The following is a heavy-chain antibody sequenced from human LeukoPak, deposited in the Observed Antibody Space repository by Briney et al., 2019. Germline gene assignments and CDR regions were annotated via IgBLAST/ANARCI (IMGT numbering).Heavy chain of an antibody. Sequence: GGSLRLSCAASGFTFSSYGMHWVRQAPGKGLEWVAFIRYDSSNKYYADSVKGRFTISRDNSKNTLYLQMNSLRAEDTAVYYCAKDQGYSYVVDYYYMDVWGKGTTVTVSS. CDR1: GFTFSSYG. CDR3: AKDQGYSYVVDYYYMDV. D-gene: IGHD5-18*01. V-gene: IGHV3-30*02. J-gene: IGHJ6*03. CDR2: IRYDSSNK.